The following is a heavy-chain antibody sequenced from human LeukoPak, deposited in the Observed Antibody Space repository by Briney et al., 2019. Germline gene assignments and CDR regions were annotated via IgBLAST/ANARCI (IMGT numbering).Heavy chain of an antibody. CDR2: INHSGST. V-gene: IGHV4-34*01. D-gene: IGHD4-17*01. CDR3: ARGDYGDPDYYYYYGMDV. J-gene: IGHJ6*02. CDR1: GGSFSGYY. Sequence: SETLSLTCAVYGGSFSGYYWSWIRQPPGKGLEWIGEINHSGSTNYNPSLKSRVTISADTSKNQFSLKLSSVTAADTAVYYCARGDYGDPDYYYYYGMDVWGQGTTVTVSS.